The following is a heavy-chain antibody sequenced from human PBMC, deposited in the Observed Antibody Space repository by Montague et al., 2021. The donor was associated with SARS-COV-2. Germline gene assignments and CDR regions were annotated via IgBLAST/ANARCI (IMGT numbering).Heavy chain of an antibody. V-gene: IGHV4-34*01. Sequence: SETLSLTCTVYGGSISSYYCSWIRQPPGKGLEWIGEINHSGSTNYNPSLKSRVTISVDTSKNQFSLKLSSVTAADTAVYYCARGEGGIIMIVVAVPGWFDPWGQGTLVTVSS. J-gene: IGHJ5*01. CDR2: INHSGST. CDR3: ARGEGGIIMIVVAVPGWFDP. D-gene: IGHD3-22*01. CDR1: GGSISSYY.